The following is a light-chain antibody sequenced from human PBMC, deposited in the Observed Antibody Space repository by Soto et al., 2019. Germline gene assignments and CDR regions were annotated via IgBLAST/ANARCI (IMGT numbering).Light chain of an antibody. Sequence: QSVLTQPPSASGTPGQRVTISCSGSRSNIGNNYVYWYQHLPGTAPKLLIYSNDQRPSGVPDRFSGFKSGTSASLVISGLRSEDEADYYCAAWDERLSGGVFGGGTKVTVL. V-gene: IGLV1-47*02. J-gene: IGLJ2*01. CDR1: RSNIGNNY. CDR2: SND. CDR3: AAWDERLSGGV.